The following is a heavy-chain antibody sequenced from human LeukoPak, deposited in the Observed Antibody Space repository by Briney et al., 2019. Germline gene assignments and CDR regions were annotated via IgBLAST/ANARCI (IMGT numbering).Heavy chain of an antibody. CDR3: ARDFGSGWYGDYYYYMDV. CDR1: GGSIFSYY. D-gene: IGHD6-19*01. V-gene: IGHV4-59*12. Sequence: PSETLSLTCTASGGSIFSYYWGWIRQPPGKGLEWIGSIYYSGSTNYNPSLKSRVTMSVDTSKNQFSLKLSSVTAADTAVYYCARDFGSGWYGDYYYYMDVWGKGTTVTISS. CDR2: IYYSGST. J-gene: IGHJ6*03.